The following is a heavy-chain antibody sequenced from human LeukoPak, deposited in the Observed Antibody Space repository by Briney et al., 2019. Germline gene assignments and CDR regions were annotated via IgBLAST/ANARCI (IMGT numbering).Heavy chain of an antibody. CDR2: IRYDGSNK. CDR3: ASKRGYSYALGD. J-gene: IGHJ4*02. CDR1: GFTFSSYG. Sequence: GGSLRLSCAASGFTFSSYGMHWVRQAPGKGLEWVAFIRYDGSNKYYADSVKGRFTISRDNSKNTLYLQMNSLRAEDTAVYYCASKRGYSYALGDWGQGTLVTVSS. D-gene: IGHD5-18*01. V-gene: IGHV3-30*02.